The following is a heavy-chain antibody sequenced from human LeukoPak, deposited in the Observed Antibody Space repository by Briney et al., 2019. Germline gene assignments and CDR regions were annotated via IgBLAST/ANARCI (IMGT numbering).Heavy chain of an antibody. Sequence: GESLKISCKGSGYSFSSYWIAWVRQMPGKGLEWMGIIYPGDSDTRYSPSFQGQVTISADKSISTPYLQWSSLKASDTAMYYCARLGWNCSSTSCLHFDYWGQGTLVTVSS. V-gene: IGHV5-51*01. J-gene: IGHJ4*02. CDR2: IYPGDSDT. CDR1: GYSFSSYW. CDR3: ARLGWNCSSTSCLHFDY. D-gene: IGHD2-2*01.